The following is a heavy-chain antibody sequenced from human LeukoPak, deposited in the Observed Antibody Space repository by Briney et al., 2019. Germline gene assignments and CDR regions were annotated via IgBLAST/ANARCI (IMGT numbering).Heavy chain of an antibody. J-gene: IGHJ4*02. V-gene: IGHV3-53*01. Sequence: GGSLRLSCAASGFTVSSNYMSWVRQAPGKGLEWVSVIYSGGSTYYADSVKGRFTISRDNSKNTLYLQMNSLRDEDTAVYYCARGVDSSGWYGGPFDYWGQGTLVTVSS. D-gene: IGHD6-19*01. CDR2: IYSGGST. CDR1: GFTVSSNY. CDR3: ARGVDSSGWYGGPFDY.